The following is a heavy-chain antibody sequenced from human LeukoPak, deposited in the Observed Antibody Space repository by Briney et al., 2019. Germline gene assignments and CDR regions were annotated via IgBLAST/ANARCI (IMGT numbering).Heavy chain of an antibody. Sequence: GGSLRLSCAASGFTFSSYAMHWVRQAPGKGLEWVAVISYDGSNKYYADSVKGRFTISGDNSKNTLYLQMNSLRAEDTAVYYCARVQHYYDSSGYYLDAFDIWGQGTMVTVSS. D-gene: IGHD3-22*01. V-gene: IGHV3-30-3*01. CDR1: GFTFSSYA. CDR2: ISYDGSNK. CDR3: ARVQHYYDSSGYYLDAFDI. J-gene: IGHJ3*02.